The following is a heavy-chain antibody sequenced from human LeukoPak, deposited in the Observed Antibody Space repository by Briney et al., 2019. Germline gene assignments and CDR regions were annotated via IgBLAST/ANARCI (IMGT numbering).Heavy chain of an antibody. D-gene: IGHD3-10*01. CDR2: ISAYNGNT. V-gene: IGHV1-18*01. J-gene: IGHJ6*03. CDR1: GYTFTSYG. CDR3: ARESMGSGRNRVPYYMDV. Sequence: ASVKVSCKASGYTFTSYGISWVRQAPGQGLEWMGWISAYNGNTNYAQKLQGRVTMTTDTSTSTAYMELRSLRSDDTAVYYCARESMGSGRNRVPYYMDVWGKGTTVTISS.